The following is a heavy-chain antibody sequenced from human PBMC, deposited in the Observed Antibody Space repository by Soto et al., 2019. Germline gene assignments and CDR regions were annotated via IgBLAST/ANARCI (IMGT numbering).Heavy chain of an antibody. CDR2: IIPIFGTA. Sequence: QVQLVQSGAEVKKPGSSVKVSCKASGGTFSSYAISWVRQAPGQGLEWMGGIIPIFGTANYAQKFQGRVKITADDSTSTGYMELSSLSAEDTAVYYGASGVGATYDAFDIWGQGTMVTVSS. V-gene: IGHV1-69*01. CDR3: ASGVGATYDAFDI. J-gene: IGHJ3*02. D-gene: IGHD1-26*01. CDR1: GGTFSSYA.